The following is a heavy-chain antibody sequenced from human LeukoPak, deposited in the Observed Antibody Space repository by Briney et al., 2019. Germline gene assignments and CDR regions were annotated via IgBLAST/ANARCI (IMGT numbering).Heavy chain of an antibody. J-gene: IGHJ6*03. CDR3: ARNKRSNYNYYYYMDV. CDR1: GFTFSSYA. CDR2: IGYDGNNK. D-gene: IGHD4-11*01. Sequence: GGSLRLSCAASGFTFSSYAMSWVRQAPGKGLEWVGVIGYDGNNKYYADSVKGRFTISRDNSKNTLYLQMNSLRAEDTAVYYCARNKRSNYNYYYYMDVWGKGTTVTVSS. V-gene: IGHV3-30*03.